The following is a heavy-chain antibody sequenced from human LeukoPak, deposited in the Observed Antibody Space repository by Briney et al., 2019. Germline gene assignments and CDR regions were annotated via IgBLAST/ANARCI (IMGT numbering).Heavy chain of an antibody. J-gene: IGHJ4*02. V-gene: IGHV5-51*01. CDR1: GYSFPNYW. D-gene: IGHD3-10*01. Sequence: GESLEISCKGSGYSFPNYWIGWVRQMPGKGLEWMGIIYPGDSDIAYSPSFRGQVTISADKSISTAYLQWSSLRASDTAMYYCARQEKNYGSTEYYFDYWGQGTLVTVSS. CDR2: IYPGDSDI. CDR3: ARQEKNYGSTEYYFDY.